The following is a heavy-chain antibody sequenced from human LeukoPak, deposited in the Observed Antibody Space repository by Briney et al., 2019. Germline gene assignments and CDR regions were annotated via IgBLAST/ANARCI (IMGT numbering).Heavy chain of an antibody. Sequence: SETLSLTCTVSGVSISSYYWSWIRQPAGKGLEWIGRIYTSGSTNYNPSLKSRVTMSVDTSKNQFSLKLSSVTAADTAVYYCARDHGSGSYYGFDYWGQGTLVTVSS. D-gene: IGHD3-10*01. CDR1: GVSISSYY. J-gene: IGHJ4*02. V-gene: IGHV4-4*07. CDR3: ARDHGSGSYYGFDY. CDR2: IYTSGST.